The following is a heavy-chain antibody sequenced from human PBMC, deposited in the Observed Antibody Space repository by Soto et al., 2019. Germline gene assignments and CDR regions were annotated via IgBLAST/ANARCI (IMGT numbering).Heavy chain of an antibody. Sequence: ESGGGLVQPGGSLRLSCAASGFTFSSYSMNWVRQAPGKGLEWVSYISSSSSTIYYADSVKGRFTISRDNAKNSLYLQMNSLRDEDTAVYYCASGRRLRLGELSRHFDYWGQGTLVTVSS. CDR3: ASGRRLRLGELSRHFDY. J-gene: IGHJ4*02. CDR2: ISSSSSTI. V-gene: IGHV3-48*02. CDR1: GFTFSSYS. D-gene: IGHD3-16*02.